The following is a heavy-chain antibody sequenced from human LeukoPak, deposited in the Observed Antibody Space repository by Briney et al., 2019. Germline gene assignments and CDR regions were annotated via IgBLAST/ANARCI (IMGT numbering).Heavy chain of an antibody. V-gene: IGHV3-30*14. Sequence: GGSLRLSCAASGFTFRNYAIHWVRQAPGRGLEWVAVISYDGNNKYYADSVKGRFTISRDNSKNTLYLQMNSLRAEDTAVYYCARDVVGATYFDWGQGTLVTVSS. D-gene: IGHD1-26*01. CDR2: ISYDGNNK. CDR3: ARDVVGATYFD. J-gene: IGHJ4*02. CDR1: GFTFRNYA.